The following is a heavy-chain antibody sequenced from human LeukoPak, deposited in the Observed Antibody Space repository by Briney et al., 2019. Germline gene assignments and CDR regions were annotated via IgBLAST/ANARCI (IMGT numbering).Heavy chain of an antibody. CDR1: GGSFSGYY. V-gene: IGHV4-34*01. CDR3: ARRPILLLWFGESPGYFDY. D-gene: IGHD3-10*01. J-gene: IGHJ4*02. CDR2: INHSGST. Sequence: TSETLSLTCAVYGGSFSGYYWSWIRQPPGKGLEWIGEINHSGSTNYNPSLKSRVTISVDTSKNQFSLKLSSVTAADTAVYYCARRPILLLWFGESPGYFDYWGQGTLVTVSS.